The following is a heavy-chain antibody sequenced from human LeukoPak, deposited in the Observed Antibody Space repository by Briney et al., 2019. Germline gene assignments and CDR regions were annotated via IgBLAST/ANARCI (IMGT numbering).Heavy chain of an antibody. J-gene: IGHJ6*03. D-gene: IGHD1-7*01. CDR1: GGSFSNYY. Sequence: SETLSLTCAVYGGSFSNYYWSWIRQTPGKGMEWIGEINDSGRTNYNPSLMSRVTVSVDTSKNQFSLRLTSVTATDTAVYYCARRWNYGRNYYIDVWGKGATVVVSS. V-gene: IGHV4-34*01. CDR2: INDSGRT. CDR3: ARRWNYGRNYYIDV.